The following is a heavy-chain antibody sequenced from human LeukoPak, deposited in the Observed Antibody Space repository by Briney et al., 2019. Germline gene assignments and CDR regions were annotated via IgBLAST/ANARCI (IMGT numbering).Heavy chain of an antibody. D-gene: IGHD1-20*01. CDR3: AREPLTQIGFDY. CDR1: GGSFTDYY. V-gene: IGHV4-34*01. J-gene: IGHJ4*02. CDR2: INHSGST. Sequence: SSETLSLTCAVDGGSFTDYYWSWIRQSPGKGLEWIGEINHSGSTNYNPSLKSRVTISVDMSKRQSSLKLTSVTAADTSFYYCAREPLTQIGFDYWGQGILVTVSS.